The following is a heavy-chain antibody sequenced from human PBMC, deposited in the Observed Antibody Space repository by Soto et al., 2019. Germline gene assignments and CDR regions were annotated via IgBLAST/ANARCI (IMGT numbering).Heavy chain of an antibody. J-gene: IGHJ6*02. CDR1: GFTFNIYA. CDR3: AREDDDGYRYIHYGLDV. Sequence: QAQLVESGGGVVQPGRSLRLSCAASGFTFNIYALHWVRQAPGKGLEWVAVISFDGTKKYYSDSVKGRFTISRDNLKNTLYLQMNNLRVEDAALYFCAREDDDGYRYIHYGLDVGGQGPTVTVSS. D-gene: IGHD2-21*02. CDR2: ISFDGTKK. V-gene: IGHV3-30-3*01.